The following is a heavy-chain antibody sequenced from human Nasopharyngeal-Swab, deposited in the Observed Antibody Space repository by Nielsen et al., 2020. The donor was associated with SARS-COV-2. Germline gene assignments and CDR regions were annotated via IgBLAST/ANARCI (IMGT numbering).Heavy chain of an antibody. CDR3: ARAHNWNDYGNWFDP. D-gene: IGHD1-20*01. Sequence: SVKVSCKASGGTFSSYAISWVRQAPGQGLEWMGRIIPILGIANYAQKFQGRVTITADKSTSTAYMELSSLRSEDTAVYYCARAHNWNDYGNWFDPWGQGTLVTVSS. V-gene: IGHV1-69*04. J-gene: IGHJ5*02. CDR1: GGTFSSYA. CDR2: IIPILGIA.